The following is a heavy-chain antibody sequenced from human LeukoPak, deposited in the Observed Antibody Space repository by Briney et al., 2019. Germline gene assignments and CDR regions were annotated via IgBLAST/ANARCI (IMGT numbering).Heavy chain of an antibody. D-gene: IGHD3-10*01. CDR2: IYYSGST. CDR3: ARMIRGRGYYYYYYMDV. J-gene: IGHJ6*03. V-gene: IGHV4-39*07. CDR1: GGSISSSSYY. Sequence: SETLSLTCTVSGGSISSSSYYWGWIRQPPGKGLEGIGSIYYSGSTYYNPSLKSRVTISVDTSKNQFSLKLSSVTAADTAVYYCARMIRGRGYYYYYYMDVWGKGTTVTVSS.